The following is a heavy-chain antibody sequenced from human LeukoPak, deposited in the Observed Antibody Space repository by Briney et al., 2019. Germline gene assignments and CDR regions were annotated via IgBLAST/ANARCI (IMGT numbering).Heavy chain of an antibody. J-gene: IGHJ6*03. Sequence: SETLSLTCTVSGGSISSYYWSWIRQPPGKGLEWLGYIYYSGSTNYNPSLKSRVTISVDTSKNQFSLKLSSVTAADTAVYYCARVPCSSTSCYHYYYYMDVWGKGTTVTVSS. CDR1: GGSISSYY. D-gene: IGHD2-2*01. CDR3: ARVPCSSTSCYHYYYYMDV. V-gene: IGHV4-59*01. CDR2: IYYSGST.